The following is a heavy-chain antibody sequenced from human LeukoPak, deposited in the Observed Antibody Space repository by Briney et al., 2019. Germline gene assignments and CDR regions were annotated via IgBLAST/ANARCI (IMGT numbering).Heavy chain of an antibody. Sequence: GGSLRLSCAASGLTFSSYAMSWVRQAPGKGLEWVSAISGSGGSTYYADSVKGRFTISRDNSKNTLYLQMNSLRAEDTAVYYCARHYYGSGSYGFQHWGQGTLVTVSS. V-gene: IGHV3-23*01. D-gene: IGHD3-10*01. CDR3: ARHYYGSGSYGFQH. CDR1: GLTFSSYA. J-gene: IGHJ1*01. CDR2: ISGSGGST.